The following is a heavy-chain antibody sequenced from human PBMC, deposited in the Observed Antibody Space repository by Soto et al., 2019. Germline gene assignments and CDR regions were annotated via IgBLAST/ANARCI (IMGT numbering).Heavy chain of an antibody. Sequence: GGSLRLSCAASGFTFSSYAMSWVRQAPGKGLEWVSAISGSGGSTYYADSVKGRSTISRDNSKNTLYLQMNSLRAEDTAVYYCAKYHSSGFYYFDYWGQGTLVTVSS. CDR3: AKYHSSGFYYFDY. CDR2: ISGSGGST. D-gene: IGHD6-19*01. V-gene: IGHV3-23*01. CDR1: GFTFSSYA. J-gene: IGHJ4*02.